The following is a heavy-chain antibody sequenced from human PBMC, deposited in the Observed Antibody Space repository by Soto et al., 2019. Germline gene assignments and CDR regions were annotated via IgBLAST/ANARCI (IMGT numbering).Heavy chain of an antibody. CDR2: IDAGNGNT. CDR1: GDTSTNYA. Sequence: ASVKVSCKASGDTSTNYAVHWVRQAPGQRLERMGRIDAGNGNTKYSQKFQGRVTITTDTSASTAYMELSSLRSEDTAVYYCAREGSTYGSTFDYWGQGTLVTVPQ. D-gene: IGHD3-10*01. CDR3: AREGSTYGSTFDY. V-gene: IGHV1-3*01. J-gene: IGHJ4*02.